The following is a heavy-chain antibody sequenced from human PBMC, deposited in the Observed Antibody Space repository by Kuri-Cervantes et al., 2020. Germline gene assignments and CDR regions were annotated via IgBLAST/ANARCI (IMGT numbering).Heavy chain of an antibody. V-gene: IGHV1-18*01. CDR1: GYTFTSYG. Sequence: ASVKVSCKASGYTFTSYGISWVRQAPGQGLEWMGWISAYNGNTNYAQKLQGRVTMTTDTSTSTAYMELRSLRSDDTAMYYCTAIAVAGNGYYFDYWGQGTLVTVSS. CDR2: ISAYNGNT. CDR3: TAIAVAGNGYYFDY. J-gene: IGHJ4*02. D-gene: IGHD6-19*01.